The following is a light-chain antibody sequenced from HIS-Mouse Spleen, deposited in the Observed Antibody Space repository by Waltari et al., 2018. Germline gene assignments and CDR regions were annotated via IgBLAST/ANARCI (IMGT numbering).Light chain of an antibody. CDR3: QQYGSXXT. J-gene: IGKJ3*01. CDR2: GAS. CDR1: QSVSSSY. V-gene: IGKV3-20*01. Sequence: EIVLTQSPGTLSLSPGERATLSCRSSQSVSSSYLAWYQQKPGQAPRLLTYGASSRATGIPDRFSGSGSGTDFTLTISRLEPEDFAVYYCQQYGSXXTXGPGTKVDIK.